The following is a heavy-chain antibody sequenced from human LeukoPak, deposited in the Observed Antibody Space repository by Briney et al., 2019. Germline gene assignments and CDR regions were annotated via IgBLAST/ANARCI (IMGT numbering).Heavy chain of an antibody. CDR1: GFAFSNYA. CDR3: ARDSSGYQ. D-gene: IGHD3-22*01. J-gene: IGHJ4*02. CDR2: ISVNVGGT. Sequence: GGSLRLSCAASGFAFSNYAMSWVRQAPGKGLEGVSSISVNVGGTYYADSVKVRFTISRDNAKTSLYLQMNSVTAEDTAVYYCARDSSGYQWGQGTLVTVSS. V-gene: IGHV3-23*01.